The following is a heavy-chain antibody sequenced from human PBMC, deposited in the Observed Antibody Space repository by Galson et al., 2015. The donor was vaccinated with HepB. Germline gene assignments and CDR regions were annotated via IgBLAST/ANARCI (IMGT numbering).Heavy chain of an antibody. D-gene: IGHD1-26*01. Sequence: SLRLSCAASGFTFSSYWMHWVRQAPGKGLVWVSRINSDGSSTSYADSVKGRFTISRDNAKNTLYLQLNSLRGEDTAVYYCARAGDYYYGMDVWGQGTTVTVSS. CDR3: ARAGDYYYGMDV. CDR1: GFTFSSYW. CDR2: INSDGSST. J-gene: IGHJ6*02. V-gene: IGHV3-74*01.